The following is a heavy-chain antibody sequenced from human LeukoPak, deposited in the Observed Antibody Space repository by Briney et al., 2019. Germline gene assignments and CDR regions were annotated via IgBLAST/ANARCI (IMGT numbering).Heavy chain of an antibody. V-gene: IGHV3-23*01. J-gene: IGHJ4*02. D-gene: IGHD3-9*01. CDR2: GGGSGI. Sequence: GGGSGIYYADSMKSRFTISRDNSKNTLYLQINGLRAEDTAVYYCAKWGDYDVLTGYYVSDYWGQGTLVTVSS. CDR3: AKWGDYDVLTGYYVSDY.